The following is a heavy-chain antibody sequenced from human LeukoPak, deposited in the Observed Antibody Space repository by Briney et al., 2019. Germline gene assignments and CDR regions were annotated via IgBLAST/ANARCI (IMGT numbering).Heavy chain of an antibody. J-gene: IGHJ3*02. V-gene: IGHV3-21*01. CDR2: ISSSSSYI. CDR3: ARGRVAVIEVGYDAFDI. Sequence: GGSLRLSCAASGFTFSTYTMNRVRQAPGKGLEWVSSISSSSSYIYYADSVRGRFTISRDNAKNSLYLQMNSLRAEDTAVYYCARGRVAVIEVGYDAFDIWGQGTMVTVSS. CDR1: GFTFSTYT. D-gene: IGHD3-22*01.